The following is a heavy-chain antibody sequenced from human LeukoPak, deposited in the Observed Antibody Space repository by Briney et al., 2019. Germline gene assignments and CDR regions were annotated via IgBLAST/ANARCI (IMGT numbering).Heavy chain of an antibody. V-gene: IGHV4-31*03. CDR2: IHYTGAT. J-gene: IGHJ5*01. Sequence: SETLSLTCTVSGGSISSGGYYWSWIRQHPGKGLEWIGYIHYTGATYYNPSLESRVTISVDTSKNQFFLKLSSVTAADTAVYYCARVVATIYWFDSWGQGTLVTVSS. D-gene: IGHD5-12*01. CDR1: GGSISSGGYY. CDR3: ARVVATIYWFDS.